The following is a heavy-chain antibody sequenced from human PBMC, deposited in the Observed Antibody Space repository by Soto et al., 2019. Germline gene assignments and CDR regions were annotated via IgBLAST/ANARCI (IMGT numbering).Heavy chain of an antibody. V-gene: IGHV3-30-3*01. CDR3: ARVDRTVTTYYYYGMDV. D-gene: IGHD4-4*01. J-gene: IGHJ6*02. Sequence: QVQLVESGGGVVQPGRSLRLSCAASGFSFSYYAMHWVRQAPAKGLEWVAVMSHDGSSKHYADSAKGRFTISRDNSKNTLYLQMNSLRAEDTAVYYCARVDRTVTTYYYYGMDVWGQGTTVTVSS. CDR1: GFSFSYYA. CDR2: MSHDGSSK.